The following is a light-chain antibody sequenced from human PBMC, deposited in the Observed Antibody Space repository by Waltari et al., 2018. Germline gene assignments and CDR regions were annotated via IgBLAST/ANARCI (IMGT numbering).Light chain of an antibody. CDR1: QSLLHSNVYNY. V-gene: IGKV2-28*01. CDR3: MQALQTPLT. Sequence: DIVMTQSPPSLPVPPGEPASISCRSSQSLLHSNVYNYLDWYLQKPGQSPQLLIYLGSHRASGVPDRFSGSGSGTDFTLKISRVEAEDVGVYYCMQALQTPLTFGGGTKVEIK. J-gene: IGKJ4*01. CDR2: LGS.